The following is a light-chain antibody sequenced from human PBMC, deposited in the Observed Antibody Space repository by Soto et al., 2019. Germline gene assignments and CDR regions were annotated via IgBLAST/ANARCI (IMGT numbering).Light chain of an antibody. V-gene: IGKV1-13*02. J-gene: IGKJ4*01. Sequence: AIQLTQSPSSLSASVGDRVTITCRASQDISSSLAWYQQKAGKAPKLLIYGASILQSGVPSGFSGSGFGTDFTLTISSLRAEDFAIYFCQQTNSYPSTFGGGTRVEI. CDR3: QQTNSYPST. CDR2: GAS. CDR1: QDISSS.